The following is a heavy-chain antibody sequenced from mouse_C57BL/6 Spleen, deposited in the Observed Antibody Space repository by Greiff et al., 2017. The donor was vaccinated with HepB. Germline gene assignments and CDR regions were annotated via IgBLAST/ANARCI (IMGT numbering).Heavy chain of an antibody. D-gene: IGHD3-2*02. V-gene: IGHV1-52*01. CDR2: IDPSDSET. CDR3: AGGSSGNYFDY. CDR1: GYTFTSYW. J-gene: IGHJ2*01. Sequence: QVQLQQPGAELVRPGSSVKLSCKASGYTFTSYWMHWVKQRPIQGLEWIGNIDPSDSETHYNQKFKDKATLTVDKSSSTAYMQLSSLTSEDSAVYYCAGGSSGNYFDYWGQGTTLTVSS.